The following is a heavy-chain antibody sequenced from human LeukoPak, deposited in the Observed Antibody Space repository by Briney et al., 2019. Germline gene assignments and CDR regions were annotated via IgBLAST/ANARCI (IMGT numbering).Heavy chain of an antibody. CDR1: GYSFTSYW. CDR2: IYPGDSDT. V-gene: IGHV5-51*01. Sequence: GESLKISCKGSGYSFTSYWIGWVRQMPGKGLEWMGIIYPGDSDTSYSPSFQGQVTISADKSISTAYLQWSSLKASDTAMYYCARHNIRGIFGVVQDYYYYYGMDVWGQGTTVTVSS. D-gene: IGHD3-3*01. J-gene: IGHJ6*02. CDR3: ARHNIRGIFGVVQDYYYYYGMDV.